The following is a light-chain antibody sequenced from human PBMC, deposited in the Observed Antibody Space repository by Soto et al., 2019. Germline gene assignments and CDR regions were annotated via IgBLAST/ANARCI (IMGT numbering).Light chain of an antibody. Sequence: EIVVTQSPATLSLSPGQRATLSCRTSQNINNKLVWYQQKPGQAPRLLIYGASTTATGSPARFSGSGSGTEFTLTISSIQSEDFAVYSCQHYNNWPLTFGGGTKVEIK. J-gene: IGKJ4*01. CDR2: GAS. CDR3: QHYNNWPLT. V-gene: IGKV3-15*01. CDR1: QNINNK.